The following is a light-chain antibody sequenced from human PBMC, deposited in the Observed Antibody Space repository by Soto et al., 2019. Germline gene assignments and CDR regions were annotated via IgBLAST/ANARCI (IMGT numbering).Light chain of an antibody. J-gene: IGLJ1*01. CDR3: NSYTGTSALV. CDR2: EVT. CDR1: SSDVGGYNY. V-gene: IGLV2-8*01. Sequence: QSALTQPPSASGSPGQSVTISCTGTSSDVGGYNYVSWYQQHPGKVPKLMIYEVTKRPSGVPDRFSGSKSGNTASLTVSGLQAEDEADYYCNSYTGTSALVFGTGTKVTVL.